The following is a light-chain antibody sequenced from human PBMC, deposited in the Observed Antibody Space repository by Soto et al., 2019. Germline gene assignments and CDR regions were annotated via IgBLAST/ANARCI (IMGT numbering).Light chain of an antibody. CDR1: QSVSKY. CDR2: DAS. V-gene: IGKV3-11*01. J-gene: IGKJ5*01. Sequence: EIVLTQSPATLSLSPGERVTLSCRTSQSVSKYFAWYQQKPGRAPRLLIYDASSRATGIPARFIGSGSGTDFTLTISSLGPEDFAIYYCQQRSNWPITFGQGTRLEIK. CDR3: QQRSNWPIT.